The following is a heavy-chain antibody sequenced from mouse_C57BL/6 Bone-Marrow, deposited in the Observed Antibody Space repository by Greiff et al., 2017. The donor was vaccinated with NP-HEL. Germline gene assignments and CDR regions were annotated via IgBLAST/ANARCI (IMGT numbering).Heavy chain of an antibody. J-gene: IGHJ4*01. Sequence: QVQLQQPGAELVKPGASVKLSCKASGYTFTSYWMHWVKQRPGQGLEWIGMIHPNSGSTNYNEKFKSKVTLTVDKSSSTVYMQLSSLTSGDSAVYYCAREDYYCGSSCAMDYWGQGTSVTVSS. D-gene: IGHD1-1*01. CDR1: GYTFTSYW. V-gene: IGHV1-64*01. CDR3: AREDYYCGSSCAMDY. CDR2: IHPNSGST.